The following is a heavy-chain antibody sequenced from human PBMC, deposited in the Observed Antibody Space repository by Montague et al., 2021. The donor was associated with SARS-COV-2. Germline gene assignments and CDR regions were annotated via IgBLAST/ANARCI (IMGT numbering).Heavy chain of an antibody. CDR3: ARAPVAHITIFGVVTSFDY. D-gene: IGHD3-3*01. CDR2: IYYSGST. CDR1: GGSISSYY. J-gene: IGHJ4*02. Sequence: SETLSLTCTVSGGSISSYYWSWIRQPPGKGLEWIGYIYYSGSTNYNPSLKSRVTISVDTSKNQFSLKLNSVTAADTAVYYCARAPVAHITIFGVVTSFDYWGQGTLVTVSS. V-gene: IGHV4-59*01.